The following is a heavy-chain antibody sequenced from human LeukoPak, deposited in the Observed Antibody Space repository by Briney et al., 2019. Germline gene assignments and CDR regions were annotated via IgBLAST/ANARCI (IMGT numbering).Heavy chain of an antibody. Sequence: GESLKISCKGSGYSFTNYWIGWVRQMPGKGLEWMGIIYPADSNTRYSPSFQGQVTISVDKSISTAYLQWSSLKASDTAVYYCATGRYCSGGTCYSSLDFWGQGTLVTVS. CDR3: ATGRYCSGGTCYSSLDF. J-gene: IGHJ4*02. CDR2: IYPADSNT. CDR1: GYSFTNYW. V-gene: IGHV5-51*01. D-gene: IGHD2-15*01.